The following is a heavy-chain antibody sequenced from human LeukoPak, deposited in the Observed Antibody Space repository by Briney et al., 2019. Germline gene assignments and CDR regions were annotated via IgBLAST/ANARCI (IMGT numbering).Heavy chain of an antibody. CDR2: INSDGGRI. J-gene: IGHJ4*02. D-gene: IGHD3-22*01. V-gene: IGHV3-74*01. CDR1: GFTFSSYA. Sequence: QPGGSLRLSCAASGFTFSSYAMSWVRQAPGKGLEWVSRINSDGGRITYADSVKGRFTISRDNAKNTLYLQMNSLRVEDTAVYYCASSPVITRDWGQGTLVTVSS. CDR3: ASSPVITRD.